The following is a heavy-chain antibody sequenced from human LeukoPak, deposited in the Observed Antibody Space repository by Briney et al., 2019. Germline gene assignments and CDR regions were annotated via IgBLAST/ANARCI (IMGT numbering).Heavy chain of an antibody. CDR2: ISSSSSCI. Sequence: GGSLRLSCAASGFTFSSYSMNWVREAPGKGLEWVSSISSSSSCIYYADSVRGRFTISRDNAKNPLYLQMTSLRGEDTAVYSWAGLTRGGSGKYEYNGMDVWGKGTTGIVSS. V-gene: IGHV3-21*01. D-gene: IGHD3-10*01. CDR3: AGLTRGGSGKYEYNGMDV. J-gene: IGHJ6*01. CDR1: GFTFSSYS.